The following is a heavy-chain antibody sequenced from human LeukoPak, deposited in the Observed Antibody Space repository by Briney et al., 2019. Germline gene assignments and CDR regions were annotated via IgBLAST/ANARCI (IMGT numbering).Heavy chain of an antibody. V-gene: IGHV4-59*02. CDR2: IYYTGST. J-gene: IGHJ4*02. D-gene: IGHD7-27*01. CDR1: GGSVSDYY. CDR3: ASRKLGNDY. Sequence: SETLSLTCTIPGGSVSDYYWSWIRQSPGKGLEWIGYIYYTGSTTYNPSLKSRVTISADTSKNQFSLKLSSVTAADTAVYYCASRKLGNDYWGQGTLVTVSS.